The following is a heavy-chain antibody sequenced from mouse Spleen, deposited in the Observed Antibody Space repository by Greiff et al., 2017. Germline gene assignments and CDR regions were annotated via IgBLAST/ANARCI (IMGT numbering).Heavy chain of an antibody. CDR1: GYTFTSYW. V-gene: IGHV1-50*01. D-gene: IGHD1-1*01. J-gene: IGHJ4*01. Sequence: VKLQQPGAELVKPGASVKLSCKASGYTFTSYWMQWVKQRPGQGLEWIGEIDPSDSYTNYNQKFKGKATLTVDTSSSTAYMQLSSLTSDDSAVYYCASREDYGSSYGAMDYWGQGTSVTVSS. CDR2: IDPSDSYT. CDR3: ASREDYGSSYGAMDY.